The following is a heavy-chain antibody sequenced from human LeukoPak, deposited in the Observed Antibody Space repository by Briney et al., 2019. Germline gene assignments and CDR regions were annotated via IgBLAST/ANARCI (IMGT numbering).Heavy chain of an antibody. CDR1: GGSISSYY. D-gene: IGHD5-18*01. Sequence: SETLFLTCTVSGGSISSYYWSWIRQPPGKGLEWIGYIYYSGSTNYNPSLKSRVTISVDTSKNQFSLKLASVTAADTAIYYCAKGAGGFSYYNWFDPWGQGTLVTVSS. V-gene: IGHV4-59*12. CDR2: IYYSGST. CDR3: AKGAGGFSYYNWFDP. J-gene: IGHJ5*02.